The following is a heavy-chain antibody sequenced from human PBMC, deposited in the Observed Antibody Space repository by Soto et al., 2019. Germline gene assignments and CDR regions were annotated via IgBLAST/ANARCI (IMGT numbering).Heavy chain of an antibody. V-gene: IGHV3-9*01. D-gene: IGHD2-2*01. CDR1: GFTFDDYA. CDR2: ISWNSGSI. Sequence: GGSLRLSCAASGFTFDDYAMHWVRQAPGKGLEWVSGISWNSGSIGYADSVKGRFTISRDNAKNSLYLQMNSLRAEDTALYYCAKDTLYCSSTSCPWDAFDIWGQGTMVTVSS. J-gene: IGHJ3*02. CDR3: AKDTLYCSSTSCPWDAFDI.